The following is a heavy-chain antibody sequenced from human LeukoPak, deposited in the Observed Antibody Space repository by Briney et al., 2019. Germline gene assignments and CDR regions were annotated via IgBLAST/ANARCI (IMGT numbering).Heavy chain of an antibody. CDR1: GFTYSSYG. J-gene: IGHJ3*01. Sequence: GGSLRLSCAASGFTYSSYGMHWVRQAPGKGLEWVSSITGSGAGTSYADSVKGRFTISRDNSKNTLFLQMNTLRAEDTAVYYCTKDPNGDYIGAFDFWGQGTMVTVSS. CDR3: TKDPNGDYIGAFDF. CDR2: ITGSGAGT. D-gene: IGHD4-17*01. V-gene: IGHV3-23*01.